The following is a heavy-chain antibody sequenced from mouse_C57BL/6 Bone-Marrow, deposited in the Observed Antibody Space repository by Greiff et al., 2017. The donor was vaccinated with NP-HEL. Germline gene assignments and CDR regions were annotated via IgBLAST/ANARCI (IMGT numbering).Heavy chain of an antibody. Sequence: VQLQQPGAELVRPGTSVKLSCKASGYTFTSYWMHWVKQRPGQGLEWIGVIDPSDSYTNYNQKFKGKATLTVDTSSSTAYMQLSSLTSEDSAVYYCARGFYYDYDDYYAMDYWGQGTSVTVSA. CDR3: ARGFYYDYDDYYAMDY. V-gene: IGHV1-59*01. CDR1: GYTFTSYW. J-gene: IGHJ4*01. D-gene: IGHD2-4*01. CDR2: IDPSDSYT.